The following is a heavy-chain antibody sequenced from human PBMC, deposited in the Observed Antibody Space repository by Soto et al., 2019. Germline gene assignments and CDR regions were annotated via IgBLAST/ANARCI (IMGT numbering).Heavy chain of an antibody. J-gene: IGHJ6*02. CDR1: GFTFSSYS. V-gene: IGHV3-21*01. CDR2: ISSSSSYI. Sequence: EVQLVESGGGLVKPGGSLRLSCAASGFTFSSYSMNWVRQAPGKGLEWVSSISSSSSYIYYADSVKGRFTISRDNAKNSLYLQMNSLRADDTAVYYCARDVAPYGMDVWGQGTTVTVSS. CDR3: ARDVAPYGMDV.